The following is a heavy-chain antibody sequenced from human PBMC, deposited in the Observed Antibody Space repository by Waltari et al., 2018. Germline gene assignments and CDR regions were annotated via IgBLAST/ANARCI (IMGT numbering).Heavy chain of an antibody. Sequence: QVQLQQWGAGLLKPSETLSLTCAVYGGSFSGYYWSWIRQPPGKGLEWLGDINHSGSTNYNPALKSRVTISVDTSKNQFSLKLSSVTAADTAVYYCARGFGNMDVWGKGTTVTISS. CDR2: INHSGST. CDR1: GGSFSGYY. CDR3: ARGFGNMDV. J-gene: IGHJ6*03. D-gene: IGHD3-16*01. V-gene: IGHV4-34*01.